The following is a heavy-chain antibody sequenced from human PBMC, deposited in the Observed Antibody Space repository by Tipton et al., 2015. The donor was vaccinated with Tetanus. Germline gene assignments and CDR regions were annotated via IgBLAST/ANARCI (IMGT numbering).Heavy chain of an antibody. CDR1: GFIFSNYW. J-gene: IGHJ6*03. D-gene: IGHD3/OR15-3a*01. CDR3: ARDRGEDWTNFYYMDV. CDR2: INRDGSGK. V-gene: IGHV3-7*01. Sequence: SLRLSCSAPGFIFSNYWMSWVRQAPGKGLEWVANINRDGSGKFYVDSVKGRFTISRDEAKNSLYLQMSSLRVGDTAVYYCARDRGEDWTNFYYMDVWGKGATVTVSS.